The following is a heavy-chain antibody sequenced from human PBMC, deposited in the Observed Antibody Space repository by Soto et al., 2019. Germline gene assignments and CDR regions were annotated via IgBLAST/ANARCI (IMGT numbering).Heavy chain of an antibody. J-gene: IGHJ6*02. CDR3: ARFSNNWFQTEGMDV. V-gene: IGHV4-4*07. CDR1: VDSSTTYY. D-gene: IGHD1-1*01. Sequence: SETLSLTCTVSVDSSTTYYWNWIRQPAGKGLEWIGRIDASGNTNYNPSLNSRVTLSVDTSKKQFSLKLTSVTAADTAVYYCARFSNNWFQTEGMDVWGQGTTVTVSS. CDR2: IDASGNT.